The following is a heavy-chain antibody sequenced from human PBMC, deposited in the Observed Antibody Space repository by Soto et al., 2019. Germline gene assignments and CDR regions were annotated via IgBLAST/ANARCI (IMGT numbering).Heavy chain of an antibody. V-gene: IGHV1-69*01. Sequence: QVQLVQSGAEVKKPGSSVKVSCKASGGTFSSYAISWVRQAPGQGLEWMGGIIPIFGTANYAQKFQGRVTITADESTSTAYMELSSLRSEDTAVYYCARDYEGYSAGMYYFVYWGQGTLVTVSS. D-gene: IGHD5-18*01. CDR3: ARDYEGYSAGMYYFVY. CDR1: GGTFSSYA. J-gene: IGHJ4*02. CDR2: IIPIFGTA.